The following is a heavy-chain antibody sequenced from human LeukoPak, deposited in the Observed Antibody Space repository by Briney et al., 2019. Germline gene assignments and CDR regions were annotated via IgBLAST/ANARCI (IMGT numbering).Heavy chain of an antibody. D-gene: IGHD6-13*01. CDR1: GGYISTYY. J-gene: IGHJ4*02. Sequence: PETLSLTCTVSGGYISTYYWTCIRQTPGERLERIGHIYYSGSTKYNPALKSRFTISVGTSKNQISLKLSSVTAADKAVYYWARDKAAAGLRTFDYWGQGILVTVSS. CDR2: IYYSGST. CDR3: ARDKAAAGLRTFDY. V-gene: IGHV4-59*08.